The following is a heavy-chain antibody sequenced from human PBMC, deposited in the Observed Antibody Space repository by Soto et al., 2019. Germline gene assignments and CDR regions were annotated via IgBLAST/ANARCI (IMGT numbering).Heavy chain of an antibody. J-gene: IGHJ1*01. CDR1: GFTVSRSY. D-gene: IGHD2-21*01. CDR2: VYSDDST. Sequence: EVQLVESGGDLVQPGGSLRLSCAASGFTVSRSYMSWVRQAPGKGLEWVSTVYSDDSTYYADSVKGRFSISRDNSENTLYLQMHSLRAEDTAVYYCAINSGRDWAEDFQHWGQGTLVTVSS. CDR3: AINSGRDWAEDFQH. V-gene: IGHV3-66*01.